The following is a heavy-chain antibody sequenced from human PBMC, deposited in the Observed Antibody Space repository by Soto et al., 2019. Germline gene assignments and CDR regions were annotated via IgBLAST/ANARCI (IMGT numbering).Heavy chain of an antibody. D-gene: IGHD4-17*01. V-gene: IGHV3-9*01. Sequence: EVQLVESGGDLVQPGRSLRLSCAASGFRFSDYAIHWVRQAPRKGLEWVSGITWNSGNRGYADSVKGRFTISRDNAKNSLYLQMNSLRPEDTALYYCAIFRTVTTPFDYWGQGTLVTVSS. J-gene: IGHJ4*02. CDR1: GFRFSDYA. CDR2: ITWNSGNR. CDR3: AIFRTVTTPFDY.